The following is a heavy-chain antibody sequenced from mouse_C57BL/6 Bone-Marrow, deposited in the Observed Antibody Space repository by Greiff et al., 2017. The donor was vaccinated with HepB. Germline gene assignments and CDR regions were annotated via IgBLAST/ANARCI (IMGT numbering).Heavy chain of an antibody. CDR2: IRSKSNNYAT. D-gene: IGHD1-1*01. CDR3: VRQYYGSSYDV. CDR1: GFSFITYA. Sequence: GGGLVQPKGSLKLSCAASGFSFITYAMNWVRQAPGKGLEWVARIRSKSNNYATYYADSVKDRFTISRDDSESMLYLQMNNLKTEDTAMYYCVRQYYGSSYDVWGTGTTVTVSS. J-gene: IGHJ1*03. V-gene: IGHV10-1*01.